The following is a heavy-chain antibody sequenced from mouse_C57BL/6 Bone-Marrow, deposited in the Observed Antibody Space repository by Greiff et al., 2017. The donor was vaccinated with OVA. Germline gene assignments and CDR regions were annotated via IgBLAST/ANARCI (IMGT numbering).Heavy chain of an antibody. D-gene: IGHD2-1*01. V-gene: IGHV1-59*01. Sequence: QVQLQQPGAELVRPGTSVKLSCKASGYTFTSYWMHWVKQRPGQGLEWIGVIDPSDSYTNYNQKFKGKATLTVDTSSSTAYMQLSSLTSEDSAVYYCARCNHWYFDVWGTGTTVTVSS. CDR1: GYTFTSYW. J-gene: IGHJ1*03. CDR3: ARCNHWYFDV. CDR2: IDPSDSYT.